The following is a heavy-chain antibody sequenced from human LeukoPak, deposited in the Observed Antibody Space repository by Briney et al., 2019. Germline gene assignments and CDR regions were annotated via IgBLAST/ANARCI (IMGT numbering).Heavy chain of an antibody. J-gene: IGHJ4*02. V-gene: IGHV1-69*13. CDR1: GGTFSSYA. D-gene: IGHD1-1*01. CDR2: IIPIFGTA. Sequence: ASVKVSCKASGGTFSSYAISWVRQAPGQGLEWMGGIIPIFGTANYAQKFQGRVTITADESTSTAYMELSSLRSEDTAVYYCAREALEPRLYYFDYWGQGTLVTVSS. CDR3: AREALEPRLYYFDY.